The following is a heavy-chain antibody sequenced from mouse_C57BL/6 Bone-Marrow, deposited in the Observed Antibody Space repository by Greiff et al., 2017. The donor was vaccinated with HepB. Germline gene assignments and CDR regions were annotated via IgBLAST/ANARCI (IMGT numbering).Heavy chain of an antibody. D-gene: IGHD2-3*01. Sequence: QVQLQQPGAELVRPGSSVKLSCKASGYTFTSYWMDWVKQRPGQGLEWIGNIYPSDSETHYNQKFKDKATLTVDKSSSTAYMQLSSLTSEDSAVYYCARNGYYVYWYFDVWGTGTTVTVSP. J-gene: IGHJ1*03. CDR3: ARNGYYVYWYFDV. CDR1: GYTFTSYW. V-gene: IGHV1-61*01. CDR2: IYPSDSET.